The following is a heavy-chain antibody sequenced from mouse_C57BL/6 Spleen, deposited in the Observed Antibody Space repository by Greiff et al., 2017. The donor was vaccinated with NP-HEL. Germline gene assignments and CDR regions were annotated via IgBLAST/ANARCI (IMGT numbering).Heavy chain of an antibody. CDR2: IDPANGNT. Sequence: VQLQQSVAELVRPGASVKLSCTASGFNIKNTYMPWVKQRPEQGLEWIGRIDPANGNTKYAPKFQGKATITADTSSNTAYLQLSSLTSEDTAIYYCARSHYGSSSYWYFDVWGTGTTVTVSS. CDR1: GFNIKNTY. V-gene: IGHV14-3*01. J-gene: IGHJ1*03. CDR3: ARSHYGSSSYWYFDV. D-gene: IGHD1-1*01.